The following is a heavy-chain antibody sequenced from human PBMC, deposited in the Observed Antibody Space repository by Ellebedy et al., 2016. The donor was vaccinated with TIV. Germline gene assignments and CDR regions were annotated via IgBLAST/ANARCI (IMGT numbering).Heavy chain of an antibody. CDR1: GFTFSSHW. Sequence: GESLKISCAASGFTFSSHWMHWVRQVPGKGLVWVSRINSDGNITSYADSVKGRFTISRDNAKNTLYLHMNSLRAEDTALYYCARVALSEYLSIDYWGQGTLVTVSS. CDR3: ARVALSEYLSIDY. CDR2: INSDGNIT. J-gene: IGHJ4*02. D-gene: IGHD2/OR15-2a*01. V-gene: IGHV3-74*01.